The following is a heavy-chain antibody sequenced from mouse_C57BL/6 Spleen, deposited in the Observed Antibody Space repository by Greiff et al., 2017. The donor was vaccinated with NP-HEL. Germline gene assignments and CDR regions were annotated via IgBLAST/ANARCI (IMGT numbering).Heavy chain of an antibody. CDR1: GYTFTDYY. Sequence: VQLQQSGAELVRPGASVKLSCTASGYTFTDYYINWVKQRPGPGLEWIARIYPGSGNTYYNEKFKGKATLTAENSSSTAYMQLSSLASEDSAVYVGARGYGSSDWYFDVWGTGTTVTVSS. CDR2: IYPGSGNT. J-gene: IGHJ1*03. D-gene: IGHD1-1*01. CDR3: ARGYGSSDWYFDV. V-gene: IGHV1-76*01.